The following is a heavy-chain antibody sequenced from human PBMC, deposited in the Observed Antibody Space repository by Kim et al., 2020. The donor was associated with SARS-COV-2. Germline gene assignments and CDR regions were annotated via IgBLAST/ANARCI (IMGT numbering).Heavy chain of an antibody. CDR1: GGSISSSSYY. Sequence: SETLSLTCTVSGGSISSSSYYWGWIRQLPGQGLEWIGSIYYSGSTYYNPSLKSRATITVDTTKNQFSQKLSSVTAADTAVYYCASTRDWTYDYVWGSYRSDAFDIWGQGTMVTVSS. CDR2: IYYSGST. CDR3: ASTRDWTYDYVWGSYRSDAFDI. V-gene: IGHV4-39*01. J-gene: IGHJ3*02. D-gene: IGHD3-16*02.